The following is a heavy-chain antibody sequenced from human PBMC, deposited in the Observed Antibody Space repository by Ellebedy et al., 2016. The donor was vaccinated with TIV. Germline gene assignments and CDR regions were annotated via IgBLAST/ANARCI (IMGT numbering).Heavy chain of an antibody. D-gene: IGHD2-2*02. V-gene: IGHV3-20*01. Sequence: GESLKISXAASGFTFDDYGMSWVRQAPGKGLEWVSGINWNGGSTGYADSVKGRFTISRDNAKNSLYLQMNSLRAEDTALYHCARGGYCSSTSCYTDYYYYMDVWGKGTTVTVSS. J-gene: IGHJ6*03. CDR2: INWNGGST. CDR3: ARGGYCSSTSCYTDYYYYMDV. CDR1: GFTFDDYG.